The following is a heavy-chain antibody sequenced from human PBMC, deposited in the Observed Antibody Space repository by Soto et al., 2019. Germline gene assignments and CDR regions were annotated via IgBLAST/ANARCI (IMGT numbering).Heavy chain of an antibody. CDR1: GFTFSSYG. V-gene: IGHV3-48*02. D-gene: IGHD1-1*01. CDR2: ISSSTTI. CDR3: VRSLVRNPRFDY. J-gene: IGHJ4*02. Sequence: PGGSLRLSCAASGFTFSSYGMNWVRQAPGKGLEWVSYISSSTTIYYADSVKGRFTISRDNAKNSLYLQMNSLRDEDTAVYYCVRSLVRNPRFDYWGQGTLVTVSS.